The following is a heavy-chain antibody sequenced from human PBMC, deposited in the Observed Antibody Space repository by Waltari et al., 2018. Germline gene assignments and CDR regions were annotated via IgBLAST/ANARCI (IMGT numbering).Heavy chain of an antibody. Sequence: QVQLVQSGGEVKKPGASVKVSCKTSGFTFTSNAISWVRQAPGQGLAWMGWSNGYNCDTNYQEHLPGRPTPTTDPSTSTAYMELRSLSSDVAAVYFGAGGVIGGGFDVWGQGTMVTVSS. CDR3: AGGVIGGGFDV. CDR1: GFTFTSNA. J-gene: IGHJ3*01. V-gene: IGHV1-18*01. D-gene: IGHD3-16*01. CDR2: SNGYNCDT.